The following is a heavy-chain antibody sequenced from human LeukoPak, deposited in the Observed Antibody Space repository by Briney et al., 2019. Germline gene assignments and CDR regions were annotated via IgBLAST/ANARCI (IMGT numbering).Heavy chain of an antibody. Sequence: GGSLILSCVASEFTVSTNYMSWVRRAPGKGLEWVSIIHIDGDTHYADSVKGGFTFSRDNSKNTLYLQMNSLRSEDTAVYYCARDGLDSSGPVAFDIWGQGTMVTVSS. V-gene: IGHV3-66*01. J-gene: IGHJ3*02. D-gene: IGHD3-22*01. CDR3: ARDGLDSSGPVAFDI. CDR1: EFTVSTNY. CDR2: IHIDGDT.